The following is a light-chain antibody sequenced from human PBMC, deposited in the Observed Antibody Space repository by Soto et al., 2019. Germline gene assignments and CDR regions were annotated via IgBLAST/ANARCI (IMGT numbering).Light chain of an antibody. Sequence: QSVLTQPPSVSGAPGQRVTISFTGSSSNIGAGYDVHWYQQLPGTAPKLLIYGNRIRPSGVPDRFSGSKSGTSASLAITGLQAEDEADYCCQSYDSSLSGSVFGGGTKLTVL. CDR3: QSYDSSLSGSV. CDR2: GNR. J-gene: IGLJ3*02. V-gene: IGLV1-40*01. CDR1: SSNIGAGYD.